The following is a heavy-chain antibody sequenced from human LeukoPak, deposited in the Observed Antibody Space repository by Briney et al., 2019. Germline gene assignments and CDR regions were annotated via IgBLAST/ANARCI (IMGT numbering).Heavy chain of an antibody. CDR3: ARNGEDELPIDY. CDR1: GYTFTSYG. Sequence: ASVKVSCKASGYTFTSYGISWVRQAPGQGLEWMGRIIPIFGTANYAQKFQGRVTITTDESTSTAYMELSSLRSEDTAVYYCARNGEDELPIDYWGQGTLVTFSS. V-gene: IGHV1-69*05. CDR2: IIPIFGTA. D-gene: IGHD4-17*01. J-gene: IGHJ4*02.